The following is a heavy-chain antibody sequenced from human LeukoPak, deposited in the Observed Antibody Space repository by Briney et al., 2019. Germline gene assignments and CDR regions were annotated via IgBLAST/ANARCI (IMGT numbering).Heavy chain of an antibody. CDR2: ILYDGSNK. J-gene: IGHJ4*02. V-gene: IGHV3-30*03. D-gene: IGHD6-13*01. CDR3: ARDFAAAGIFDY. Sequence: QAGGSLRLSCAASGFTVSNNYMNWVRQAPGKGLEWVALILYDGSNKYYADSVKGRFTISRDNSKNTLYMQMNRLRAEDTAVYYCARDFAAAGIFDYWGQGTLVTVSS. CDR1: GFTVSNNY.